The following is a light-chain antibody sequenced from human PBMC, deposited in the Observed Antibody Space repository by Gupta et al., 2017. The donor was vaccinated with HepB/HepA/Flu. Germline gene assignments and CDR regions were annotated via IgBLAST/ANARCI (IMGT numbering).Light chain of an antibody. J-gene: IGKJ1*01. Sequence: TGDRVTITCRASQGISSYLAWYQQKPGKAPKLLIYAASTLQSGVPSRFSGSGSATDFTLTISCLQSEDFATYCCQQYYSYPRTFGQGTKVEIK. CDR3: QQYYSYPRT. CDR1: QGISSY. CDR2: AAS. V-gene: IGKV1-8*01.